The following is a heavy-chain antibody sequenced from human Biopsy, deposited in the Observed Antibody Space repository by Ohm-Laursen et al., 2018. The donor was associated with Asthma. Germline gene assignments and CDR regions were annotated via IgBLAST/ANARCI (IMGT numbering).Heavy chain of an antibody. D-gene: IGHD3-22*01. V-gene: IGHV4-31*03. CDR3: ARIPRRSGSYFVDY. J-gene: IGHJ4*02. CDR2: IHHSGIS. CDR1: GDSITSGGCC. Sequence: SQTLSLTCTVSGDSITSGGCCWNWIRQHPGKGLEWIGYIHHSGISYFNPSLKSRVSFSRDTSKNQFSLRLSSVTAADTAMYYCARIPRRSGSYFVDYWGQGTLVTVSS.